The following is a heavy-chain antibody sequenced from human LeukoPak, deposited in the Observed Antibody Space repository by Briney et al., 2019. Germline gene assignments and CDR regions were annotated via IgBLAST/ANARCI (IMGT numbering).Heavy chain of an antibody. J-gene: IGHJ3*02. CDR3: ARVAPLETYYYDSSGYYYPDAFDI. Sequence: GGSLRLSCAASGFTFSSYGMHWVRQAPGKGLEWVAFIRYDGSNKYYADSVKGRFTISRDNAKNSLYLQMNSLRAEDTAVYYCARVAPLETYYYDSSGYYYPDAFDIWGQGTMVTVSS. CDR2: IRYDGSNK. D-gene: IGHD3-22*01. CDR1: GFTFSSYG. V-gene: IGHV3-30*02.